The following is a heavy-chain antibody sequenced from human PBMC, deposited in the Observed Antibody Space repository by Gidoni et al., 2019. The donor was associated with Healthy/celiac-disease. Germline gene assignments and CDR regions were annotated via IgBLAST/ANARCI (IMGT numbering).Heavy chain of an antibody. CDR3: ARERLVIRYFDY. J-gene: IGHJ4*02. D-gene: IGHD3-9*01. CDR1: GFTFSSYA. Sequence: QVQLVESGGGVVQPGRSLRLSCADSGFTFSSYAMHWVRQAPGKGLEWVAVISYDGSNKYYADSVKGRFTISRDNSKNTLYLQMNSLRAEDTAVYYCARERLVIRYFDYWGQGTLVTVSS. V-gene: IGHV3-30-3*01. CDR2: ISYDGSNK.